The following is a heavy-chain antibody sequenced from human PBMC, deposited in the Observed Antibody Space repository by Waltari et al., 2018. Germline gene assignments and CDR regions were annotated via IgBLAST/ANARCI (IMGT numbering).Heavy chain of an antibody. CDR1: GFTFGDYP. J-gene: IGHJ4*02. D-gene: IGHD1-26*01. V-gene: IGHV3-49*04. Sequence: EVQLVESGGGLVQPGRSLRLSCRGSGFTFGDYPMSWVRQAPGKGLEWVGLIKSKVYGGTTEYAGSVKGRFTISRDDSKSMAYLQMNSLETEDTAVYYCTRVLGWGANAYWGQGTLVTVSS. CDR2: IKSKVYGGTT. CDR3: TRVLGWGANAY.